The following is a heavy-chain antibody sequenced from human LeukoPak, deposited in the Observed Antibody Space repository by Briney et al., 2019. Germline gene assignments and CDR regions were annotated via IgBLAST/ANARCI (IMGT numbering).Heavy chain of an antibody. Sequence: SETLSLTCTVSGGSISSGDYYWSWIRQPPGKGLEWIGEINHSGSTNYNPSLKSRVTISVDTSKNQFSLKLSSVTAADTAVYYCARSGGDYGFDYWGQGTLVTVSS. CDR2: INHSGST. D-gene: IGHD4-17*01. V-gene: IGHV4-30-4*01. J-gene: IGHJ4*02. CDR3: ARSGGDYGFDY. CDR1: GGSISSGDYY.